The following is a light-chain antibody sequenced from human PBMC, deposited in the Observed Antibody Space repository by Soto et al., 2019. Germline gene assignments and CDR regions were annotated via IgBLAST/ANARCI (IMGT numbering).Light chain of an antibody. J-gene: IGLJ2*01. Sequence: QSALTQPASVSGSPGQSITISCTGTNSDIGDYNYVSWYQQHPGKAPKLMIYDVNYRPSGVSNRFSGSKSGNTASLTISGLQAEDEADYYCSSYTSSTSRVFGGGTKLTVL. CDR1: NSDIGDYNY. CDR3: SSYTSSTSRV. V-gene: IGLV2-14*01. CDR2: DVN.